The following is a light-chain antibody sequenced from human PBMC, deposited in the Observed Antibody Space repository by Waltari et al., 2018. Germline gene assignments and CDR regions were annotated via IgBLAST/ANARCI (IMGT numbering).Light chain of an antibody. J-gene: IGKJ4*01. CDR3: QQFNTYPLT. V-gene: IGKV1-13*02. CDR1: QGIFSA. Sequence: AFQLTQSPSSLSASVGDRVTISCRASQGIFSALAWYQQKPVQPPKLLIYAASTLESGVPSRFSGSGSGTDFTLTISSLEAEDFATYYCQQFNTYPLTFGGGTRVDIK. CDR2: AAS.